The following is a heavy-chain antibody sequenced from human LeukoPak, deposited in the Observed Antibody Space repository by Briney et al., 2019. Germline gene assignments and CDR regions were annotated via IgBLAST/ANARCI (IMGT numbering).Heavy chain of an antibody. CDR3: ARLPGRVVVPAAHQDY. J-gene: IGHJ4*02. D-gene: IGHD2-2*01. Sequence: PSETLSLTCTVSGGSISSSSYYWGWIRQPPGKGPEWIGSIYYRGTTYYNPSLQSRVTISVDTSKNQFSLNLTSVTAADTAVYYCARLPGRVVVPAAHQDYWGQGTLVTVSS. V-gene: IGHV4-39*01. CDR2: IYYRGTT. CDR1: GGSISSSSYY.